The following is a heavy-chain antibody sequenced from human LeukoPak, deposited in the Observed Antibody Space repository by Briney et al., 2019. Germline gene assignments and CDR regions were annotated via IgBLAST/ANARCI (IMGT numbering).Heavy chain of an antibody. J-gene: IGHJ4*02. D-gene: IGHD1-20*01. Sequence: GGSLRLSCAASGFTFSSYAMHWVRQAPGKGLEWVAVISYDGSNKYYADSVKGRFTISRDNSKNTLYLQMNSLRAEDTAVYYCARDPCNWNYVDYWGQGTLVTVSS. CDR2: ISYDGSNK. V-gene: IGHV3-30-3*01. CDR1: GFTFSSYA. CDR3: ARDPCNWNYVDY.